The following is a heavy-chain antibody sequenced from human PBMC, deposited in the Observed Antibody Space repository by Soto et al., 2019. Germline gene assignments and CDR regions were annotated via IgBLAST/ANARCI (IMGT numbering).Heavy chain of an antibody. J-gene: IGHJ6*02. D-gene: IGHD1-1*01. Sequence: SVKVSCKASGGTFSSYAISWVRQAPGQGLEWMGGIIPIFGTASYAQKFQGRVTITADKSTSTAYMELSSLRSEDTAVYYCARDHQPQLYYYYGMDVWGQGTTVTVSS. V-gene: IGHV1-69*06. CDR1: GGTFSSYA. CDR3: ARDHQPQLYYYYGMDV. CDR2: IIPIFGTA.